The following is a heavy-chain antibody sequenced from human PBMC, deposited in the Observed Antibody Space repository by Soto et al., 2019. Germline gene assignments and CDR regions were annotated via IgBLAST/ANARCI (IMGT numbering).Heavy chain of an antibody. D-gene: IGHD2-15*01. CDR1: GFTFITYD. Sequence: ASVKVSCKASGFTFITYDFSWVRQAAGQGLEWMGCMNPNNGNAGFAQNFRGRINMNRNTAISTAYLERSSLRSDDSAVYFCARRKDRSGRYSLDLWGK. J-gene: IGHJ6*03. CDR3: ARRKDRSGRYSLDL. CDR2: MNPNNGNA. V-gene: IGHV1-8*01.